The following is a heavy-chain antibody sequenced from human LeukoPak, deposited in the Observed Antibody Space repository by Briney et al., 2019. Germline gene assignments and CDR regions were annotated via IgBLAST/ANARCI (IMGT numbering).Heavy chain of an antibody. Sequence: ASVKVSCKASGYTFTGSYMHWVRQAPGQGLEWMGWINPNSGGTNYAQKFQGRVTMTRDTSISTAYMELSSLRSEDTAVYYCARGVHCGSASCYMHYYYYMDVWGKGTTVTISS. CDR1: GYTFTGSY. J-gene: IGHJ6*03. D-gene: IGHD2-2*02. CDR3: ARGVHCGSASCYMHYYYYMDV. V-gene: IGHV1-2*02. CDR2: INPNSGGT.